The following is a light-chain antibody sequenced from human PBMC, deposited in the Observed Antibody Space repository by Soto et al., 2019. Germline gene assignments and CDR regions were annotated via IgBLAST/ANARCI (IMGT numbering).Light chain of an antibody. CDR2: DNN. CDR3: QSYDNSLSGHVV. Sequence: VLTQPPSVSGAPGQRVTISCTGSSSNIGALYDVNWYQQLPGTAPKLLIYDNNNRPSGVPDRFSGSKSGTSASLAITGLQAEDEADYYCQSYDNSLSGHVVFGGGTKLTVL. CDR1: SSNIGALYD. V-gene: IGLV1-40*01. J-gene: IGLJ2*01.